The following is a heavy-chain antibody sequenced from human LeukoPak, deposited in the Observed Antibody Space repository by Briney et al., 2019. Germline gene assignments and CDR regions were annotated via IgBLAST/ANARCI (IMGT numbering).Heavy chain of an antibody. CDR2: IYYSGSA. V-gene: IGHV4-61*08. CDR1: GFSLSISGRC. Sequence: ESGPALVKPTQTLTLTCTFSGFSLSISGRCERWVRQPPVKGLEWIGYIYYSGSANYNPSLQSRVPISVDTSKNQFSLKLSSVTAADTAVYYCARQGGGNRNGMDVWGQGTTVSVSS. D-gene: IGHD4-23*01. CDR3: ARQGGGNRNGMDV. J-gene: IGHJ6*02.